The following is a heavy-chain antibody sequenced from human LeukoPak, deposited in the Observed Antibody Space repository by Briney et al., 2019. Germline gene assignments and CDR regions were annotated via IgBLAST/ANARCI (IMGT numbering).Heavy chain of an antibody. D-gene: IGHD6-6*01. V-gene: IGHV3-21*01. CDR3: ARRYSSSSDY. CDR1: GFTFSSYS. CDR2: ISGSSSYV. Sequence: GGSLRLSCAASGFTFSSYSMNWVRQAPGKGLEWVSSISGSSSYVYYADSVKGRFTISRDNAKNSLYLQVNSLRAEDTAVYYCARRYSSSSDYWGQGTLVTVSS. J-gene: IGHJ4*02.